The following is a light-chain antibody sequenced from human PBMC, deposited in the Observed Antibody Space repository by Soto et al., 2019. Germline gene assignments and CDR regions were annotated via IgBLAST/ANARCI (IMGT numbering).Light chain of an antibody. J-gene: IGKJ1*01. V-gene: IGKV3-15*01. CDR1: QSVRSN. Sequence: ETVMTQYPATVCVSPGERVTLSCRASQSVRSNLAWYQQKPGQAPRLLIHGASTRATSIPARFSGSGSETEFTLTISPLQSEDFAVYYCQHYNSWPPWTFGQGTKVEVK. CDR3: QHYNSWPPWT. CDR2: GAS.